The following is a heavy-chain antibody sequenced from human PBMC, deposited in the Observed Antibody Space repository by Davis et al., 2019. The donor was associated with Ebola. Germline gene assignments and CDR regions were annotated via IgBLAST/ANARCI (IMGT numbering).Heavy chain of an antibody. Sequence: GESLKISCKGSGYSFTSYWIGWVRQMPGKGLEWMGIIYPGDSDTRYSPSFQGKVTISADNSISTAYLQWSSLKASDTAMYYCARHIEVLRFLEWLPHPDYWGQGTLVTVSS. CDR1: GYSFTSYW. CDR2: IYPGDSDT. CDR3: ARHIEVLRFLEWLPHPDY. V-gene: IGHV5-51*01. D-gene: IGHD3-3*01. J-gene: IGHJ4*02.